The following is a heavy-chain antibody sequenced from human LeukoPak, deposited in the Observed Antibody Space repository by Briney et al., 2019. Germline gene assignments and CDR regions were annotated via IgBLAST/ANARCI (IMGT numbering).Heavy chain of an antibody. CDR3: ARGNDY. Sequence: GGSLRLSCAASGFTFSNHWMNWVRQAPGKGLEWVANIKEDGSETYYVDSVRGRFTISRDNAKNSLYLHMNSLSVEDTAVYYCARGNDYWGQGTLVTVSS. V-gene: IGHV3-7*01. CDR1: GFTFSNHW. CDR2: IKEDGSET. J-gene: IGHJ4*02.